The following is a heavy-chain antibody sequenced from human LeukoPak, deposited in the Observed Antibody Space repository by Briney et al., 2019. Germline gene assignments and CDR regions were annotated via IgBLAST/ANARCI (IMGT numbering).Heavy chain of an antibody. CDR2: IYSGGST. V-gene: IGHV3-53*01. CDR3: ARYYYDSSGYPYYFDY. J-gene: IGHJ4*02. CDR1: KFTVSSNY. Sequence: GGSLRLSCAASKFTVSSNYMSWVRQAPGKGLEWVSVIYSGGSTYYADSVKGRFTISRDNSKNTVYLQMNSLRAEDTAMYYCARYYYDSSGYPYYFDYWGQGTLVIVSS. D-gene: IGHD3-22*01.